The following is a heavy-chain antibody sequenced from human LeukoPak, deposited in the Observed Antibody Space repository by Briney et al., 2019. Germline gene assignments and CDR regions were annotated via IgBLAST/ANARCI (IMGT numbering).Heavy chain of an antibody. J-gene: IGHJ6*04. V-gene: IGHV3-30*04. CDR1: GFTFSSYA. CDR3: AELGITMIGGV. CDR2: ISYDGSNK. Sequence: GGSLRLSCAASGFTFSSYAIHWVRQAPGKGLEWVAVISYDGSNKNYADSVKGRFTISRDNAKNSLYLQMNSLRAEDTAVYYCAELGITMIGGVWGEGTTVTISS. D-gene: IGHD3-10*02.